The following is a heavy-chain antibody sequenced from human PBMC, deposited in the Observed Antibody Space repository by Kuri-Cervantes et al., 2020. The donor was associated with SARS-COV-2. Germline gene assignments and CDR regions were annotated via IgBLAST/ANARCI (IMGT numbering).Heavy chain of an antibody. D-gene: IGHD3-22*01. Sequence: GGSLRLSCVASGFTFSAYTLNWVRQTPGKGLEWVSSISSSSSYIYYADSVKGRFTISRDNAKNSLYLQMNSLRAEDTAVYYCARQGPYDSISHDAFDIWGQGTMVTVSS. J-gene: IGHJ3*02. CDR2: ISSSSSYI. V-gene: IGHV3-21*01. CDR1: GFTFSAYT. CDR3: ARQGPYDSISHDAFDI.